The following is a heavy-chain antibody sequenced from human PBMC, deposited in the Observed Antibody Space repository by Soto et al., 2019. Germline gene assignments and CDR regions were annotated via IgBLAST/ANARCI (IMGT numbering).Heavy chain of an antibody. Sequence: LSLTCTVSGGSISSGDYYWSWIRQPPGKGLEWIGYIYYSGSTYYNPSLKSRVTISVDTSKNQFSLKLSSVTAADTAVYYCAREGSAMVRGVNFDYWGQGTLVTVSS. CDR2: IYYSGST. D-gene: IGHD3-10*01. V-gene: IGHV4-30-4*01. CDR1: GGSISSGDYY. CDR3: AREGSAMVRGVNFDY. J-gene: IGHJ4*02.